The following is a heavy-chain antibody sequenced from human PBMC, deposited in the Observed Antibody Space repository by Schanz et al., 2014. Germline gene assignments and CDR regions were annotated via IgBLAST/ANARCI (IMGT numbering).Heavy chain of an antibody. Sequence: VQLVESGGGLVKPGGSLRLSCAASGFTFSNHALSWVRQAPGKGLEWVSGIGGSGDSTHYADSMKGRFIVSRDNSKNTLYLEMNRLRVDDTAVYYCSKDKQGSRSDDSWGQGTLVTVSS. CDR3: SKDKQGSRSDDS. CDR1: GFTFSNHA. D-gene: IGHD2-15*01. V-gene: IGHV3-23*04. CDR2: IGGSGDST. J-gene: IGHJ5*01.